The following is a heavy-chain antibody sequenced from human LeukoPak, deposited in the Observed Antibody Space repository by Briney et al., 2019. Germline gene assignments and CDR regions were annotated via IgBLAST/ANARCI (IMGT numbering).Heavy chain of an antibody. V-gene: IGHV4-34*01. CDR1: GGSFSGYY. Sequence: PSETLSLTCAVYGGSFSGYYWSWIRQPPGKGLEWIGEINHSGSTNYNPSLKSRVTISVDTSKNQFSLKLHSVTAADTAVYYCARSDSSGPLIPLFDYWGQGTLVTVSS. D-gene: IGHD6-19*01. CDR3: ARSDSSGPLIPLFDY. J-gene: IGHJ4*02. CDR2: INHSGST.